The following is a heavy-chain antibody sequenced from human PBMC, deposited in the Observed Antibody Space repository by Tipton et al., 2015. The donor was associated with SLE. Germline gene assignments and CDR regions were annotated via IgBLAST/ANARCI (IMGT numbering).Heavy chain of an antibody. CDR3: ARDHNYFGTGIFYNPAFDF. J-gene: IGHJ3*01. CDR2: INWNGGSS. CDR1: GFTFDDYA. Sequence: SLRLSCTASGFTFDDYAMHWVRQAPGKGLEWVSGINWNGGSSGYADFVMGRFTISRDNAKNSLFLQMDSLRAEDTALYYCARDHNYFGTGIFYNPAFDFWGQGTAVTVSS. D-gene: IGHD3-10*01. V-gene: IGHV3-9*01.